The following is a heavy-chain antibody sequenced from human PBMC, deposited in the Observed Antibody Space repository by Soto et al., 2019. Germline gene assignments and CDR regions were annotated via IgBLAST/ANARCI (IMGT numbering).Heavy chain of an antibody. D-gene: IGHD2-15*01. Sequence: QVPLVQSGAEVKKPGASVKVSCKASGYTFTSYGISWVRQAPGQGLEWMGWISAYNGNTNYAQKLQGRVTMTTDTSTSTAYMELRSLRSDDTAVYYCARGYCSGGSCYRPVGWFDPWGQGTLVTVSS. CDR1: GYTFTSYG. J-gene: IGHJ5*02. CDR2: ISAYNGNT. V-gene: IGHV1-18*04. CDR3: ARGYCSGGSCYRPVGWFDP.